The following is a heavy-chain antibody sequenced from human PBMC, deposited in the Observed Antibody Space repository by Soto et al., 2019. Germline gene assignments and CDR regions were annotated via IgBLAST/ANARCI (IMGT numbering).Heavy chain of an antibody. V-gene: IGHV3-15*01. CDR2: IKSKTNGGTT. CDR3: TTDDPINRN. Sequence: PGGSLRLSCAASGFTFNSAWMSWVRQAPGKGLEWVGRIKSKTNGGTTDYAAPVIGRFTISRDDSKNTLYLQMNSLKTDDTAVYYCTTDDPINRNWGQGTLVTVSS. CDR1: GFTFNSAW. J-gene: IGHJ4*02.